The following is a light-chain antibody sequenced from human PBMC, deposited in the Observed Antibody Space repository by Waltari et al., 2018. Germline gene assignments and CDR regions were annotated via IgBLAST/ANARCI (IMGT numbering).Light chain of an antibody. Sequence: SYVLTQPPSVSVAPGQTARITCGGNNIGSNSVHRYQQKPGQAPVLVVYDERDRPSGIPERFSGANSGNTATLTISRVEAGDEADYYCQGWDSSTDHVVFGGGTKLTVL. CDR3: QGWDSSTDHVV. V-gene: IGLV3-21*02. J-gene: IGLJ2*01. CDR1: NIGSNS. CDR2: DER.